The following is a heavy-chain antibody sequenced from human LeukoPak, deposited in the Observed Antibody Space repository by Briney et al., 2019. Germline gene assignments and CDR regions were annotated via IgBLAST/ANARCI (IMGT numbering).Heavy chain of an antibody. D-gene: IGHD3-10*01. V-gene: IGHV3-30-3*02. Sequence: GGSLRLSCAASGFTFSTYAMHWVRQAPGKGLEWVAVISYDGSNKYYAGSVKGRFTISRDNSKNTLYLQINSLRAEDTAVYYCANENYYGSGSYADHWGQGTLVTVSS. CDR1: GFTFSTYA. J-gene: IGHJ4*02. CDR3: ANENYYGSGSYADH. CDR2: ISYDGSNK.